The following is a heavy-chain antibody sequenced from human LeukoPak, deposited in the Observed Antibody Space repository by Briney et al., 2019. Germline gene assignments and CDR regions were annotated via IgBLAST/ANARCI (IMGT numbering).Heavy chain of an antibody. J-gene: IGHJ4*02. CDR2: INPNSGGT. D-gene: IGHD2-15*01. CDR3: ARVICSGGSCRFDY. Sequence: ASVKVSCKASGYTFTGYYMHWVRQAPGQGLEWMGWINPNSGGTNYAQKFQGRVTMTRDMSTSTVYMELSSLRSEDTAVYYCARVICSGGSCRFDYWGQGTLVTVSS. CDR1: GYTFTGYY. V-gene: IGHV1-2*02.